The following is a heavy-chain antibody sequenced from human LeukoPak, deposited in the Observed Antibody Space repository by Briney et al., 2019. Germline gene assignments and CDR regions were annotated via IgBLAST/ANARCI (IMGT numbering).Heavy chain of an antibody. CDR3: ARCDSGGWFFDS. CDR2: INQSGST. J-gene: IGHJ5*01. Sequence: PSETLSLTCAVSSYPITSDYYWVCIRQPPGQGLEWLGEINQSGSTTYNQSLKSRVTISIDTSRSQFSLKMNSMTAADTAVYYCARCDSGGWFFDSWGQGALVTVSS. V-gene: IGHV4-38-2*01. D-gene: IGHD6-19*01. CDR1: SYPITSDYY.